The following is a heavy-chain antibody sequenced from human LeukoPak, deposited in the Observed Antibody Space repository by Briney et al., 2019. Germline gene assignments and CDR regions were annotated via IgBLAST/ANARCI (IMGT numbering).Heavy chain of an antibody. J-gene: IGHJ5*02. CDR2: IYYSGST. Sequence: SETLSLTCTVSGGSISSYYWSWIRQPPGKGLEWIGYIYYSGSTNYNPSLKSRVTISVDTSKNQFSLKLSSVTAADTAVYYCARVIYDSSGYYHNWFDPWGQGTLVTVSS. D-gene: IGHD3-22*01. V-gene: IGHV4-59*12. CDR3: ARVIYDSSGYYHNWFDP. CDR1: GGSISSYY.